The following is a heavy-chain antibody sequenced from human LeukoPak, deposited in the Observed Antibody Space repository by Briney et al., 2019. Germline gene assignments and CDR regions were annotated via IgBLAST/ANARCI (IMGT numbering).Heavy chain of an antibody. CDR2: ISNSGGST. V-gene: IGHV3-23*01. CDR1: GFTFSSYA. Sequence: PGGSLRLSCAASGFTFSSYAMNWVRQAPGKGLEWVSGISNSGGSTYYADSVKSRFTTSRDNSKNTLYLQMNSLRAEDTAVYYCAKETSSSFDYWGQGTLVTVSS. D-gene: IGHD6-6*01. CDR3: AKETSSSFDY. J-gene: IGHJ4*02.